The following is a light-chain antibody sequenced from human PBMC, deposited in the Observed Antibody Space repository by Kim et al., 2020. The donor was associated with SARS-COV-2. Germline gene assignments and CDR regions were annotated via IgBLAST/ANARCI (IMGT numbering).Light chain of an antibody. CDR2: EGS. CDR3: CSYAGSSTVI. J-gene: IGLJ2*01. Sequence: YNLVSWYQQHPGKAPKLMIYEGSKRPSGISNRFSGFKSGNTASLTISGIRAEDEADYYCCSYAGSSTVIFGGGTKVTVL. V-gene: IGLV2-23*01. CDR1: YNL.